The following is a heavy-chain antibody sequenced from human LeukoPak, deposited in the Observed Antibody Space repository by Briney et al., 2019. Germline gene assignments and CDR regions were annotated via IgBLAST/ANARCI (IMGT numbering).Heavy chain of an antibody. CDR3: AKTPPRYSSSWYQGFYYGMDV. D-gene: IGHD6-13*01. Sequence: GGSLRLSCAASGFTVSSNYMSWVRQAPGKGLEWVSVIYSGGSTYYADSVKGRFTISRDNSKNTLYLQMNSLRAEDTAVYYCAKTPPRYSSSWYQGFYYGMDVWGQGTTVTVSS. J-gene: IGHJ6*02. V-gene: IGHV3-66*01. CDR2: IYSGGST. CDR1: GFTVSSNY.